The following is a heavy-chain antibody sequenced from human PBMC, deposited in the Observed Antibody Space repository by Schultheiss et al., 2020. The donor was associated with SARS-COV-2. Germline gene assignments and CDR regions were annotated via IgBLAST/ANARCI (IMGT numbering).Heavy chain of an antibody. CDR2: IWYDGSNK. J-gene: IGHJ4*02. CDR3: ARAGIWQQLVDFDY. Sequence: GGSLRLSCAASGFTFSSYGMHWVRQAPGKGLEWVAVIWYDGSNKYYADSVKGRFTISRDNSKNTLYLQMNSLRAEDTAVYYCARAGIWQQLVDFDYWGQGTLVTVSS. V-gene: IGHV3-33*08. CDR1: GFTFSSYG. D-gene: IGHD6-13*01.